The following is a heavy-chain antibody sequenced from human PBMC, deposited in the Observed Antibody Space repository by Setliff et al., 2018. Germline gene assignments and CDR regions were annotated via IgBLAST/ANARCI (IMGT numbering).Heavy chain of an antibody. CDR3: ARAGDAAAGRKGVFEY. Sequence: ASVKVSCKASGYTFIRYYMYWVRQAPGQGPAWMGTINPGGASTSYAERFQDRITLTRNTSTSTIYMEMSSLTSEDTAMYYCARAGDAAAGRKGVFEYWGQGSLVTSPQ. J-gene: IGHJ4*02. D-gene: IGHD6-13*01. CDR2: INPGGAST. V-gene: IGHV1-46*01. CDR1: GYTFIRYY.